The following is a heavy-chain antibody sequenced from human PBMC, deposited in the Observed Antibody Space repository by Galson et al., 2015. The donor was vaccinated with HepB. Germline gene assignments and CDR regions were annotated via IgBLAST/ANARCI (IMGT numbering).Heavy chain of an antibody. CDR1: GDSVSSNNAA. J-gene: IGHJ3*01. V-gene: IGHV6-1*01. Sequence: CAISGDSVSSNNAAWNWIRQSPSRGLEWLGRTYYSPEWHNDYAVSVQGRITINPDTAENQFSLQLSSVTPEDTAVYYCARSGEDGSSGYFAFDLWGQGTMVTVSS. CDR3: ARSGEDGSSGYFAFDL. CDR2: TYYSPEWHN. D-gene: IGHD3-22*01.